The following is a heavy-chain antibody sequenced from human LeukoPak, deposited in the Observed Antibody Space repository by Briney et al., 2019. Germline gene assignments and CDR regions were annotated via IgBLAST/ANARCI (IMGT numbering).Heavy chain of an antibody. V-gene: IGHV3-7*05. CDR3: ARKMHVVVAQAWGYGLDG. Sequence: GGSMRLSCEPSAPSSSTYWTSWGIQAPGKGLEWVANIKHDGSDKKYVDSVKGRFTISRDNAKRSLYLQMNSLRCDHRALPCSARKMHVVVAQAWGYGLDGWGHVTTVTVSS. D-gene: IGHD2-15*01. J-gene: IGHJ6*02. CDR2: IKHDGSDK. CDR1: APSSSTYW.